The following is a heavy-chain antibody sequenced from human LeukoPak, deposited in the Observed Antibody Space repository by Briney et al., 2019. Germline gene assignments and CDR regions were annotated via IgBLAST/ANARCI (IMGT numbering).Heavy chain of an antibody. CDR3: ARGHSSSWYYFDY. CDR1: GGSISSYY. D-gene: IGHD6-13*01. Sequence: PSETLSLTCTVSGGSISSYYWSWIRQPPGKGLEWIGYIYYSGSTDYNPSLKSRVTISVDTSKNHFSLRLSSVTAADTAVYYCARGHSSSWYYFDYWGQGTLVTVSS. CDR2: IYYSGST. J-gene: IGHJ4*02. V-gene: IGHV4-59*01.